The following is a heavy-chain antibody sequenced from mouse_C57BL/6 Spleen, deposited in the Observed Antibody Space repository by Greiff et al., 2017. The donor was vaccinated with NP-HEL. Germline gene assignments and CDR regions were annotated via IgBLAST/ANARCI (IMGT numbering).Heavy chain of an antibody. CDR3: TRKADGTPYYDMDY. CDR1: GYTFTDYE. Sequence: QVQLQQSGAELVRPGASVTLSCKASGYTFTDYEMHWVKQTPVHGLEWIGAIDPETGGTAYNQKFKGKAILTADKSSSTAYMELRSLTSEDSAGYYCTRKADGTPYYDMDYWGQGTSVTVSS. D-gene: IGHD2-1*01. V-gene: IGHV1-15*01. CDR2: IDPETGGT. J-gene: IGHJ4*01.